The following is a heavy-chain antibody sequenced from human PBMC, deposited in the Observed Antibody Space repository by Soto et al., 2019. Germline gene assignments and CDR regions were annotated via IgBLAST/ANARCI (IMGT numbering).Heavy chain of an antibody. CDR1: GFTFSSYW. CDR3: AREIVVAARYYYGMDV. Sequence: GGSLRLSCAASGFTFSSYWMSWVRQAPGKGLEWVANIKQDGSEKYYVDSVKGRFTISRDNAKNSLYLQMNSLRAEDTAVYYCAREIVVAARYYYGMDVWGQGTTVTVSS. CDR2: IKQDGSEK. D-gene: IGHD3-22*01. V-gene: IGHV3-7*05. J-gene: IGHJ6*02.